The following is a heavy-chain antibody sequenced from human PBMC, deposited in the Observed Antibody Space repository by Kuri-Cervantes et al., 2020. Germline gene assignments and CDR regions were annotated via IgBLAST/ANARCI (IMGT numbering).Heavy chain of an antibody. CDR3: ARDPAPLSASGDY. CDR2: IKTDGSVK. D-gene: IGHD3-10*01. J-gene: IGHJ4*02. V-gene: IGHV3-7*01. CDR1: GFTFSGYW. Sequence: GESLKISCAASGFTFSGYWMSWVRQAPGKGLEWVANIKTDGSVKYYVDSVKGRFAISRDNAKKSLFLQMNSLRAEDTAVYYCARDPAPLSASGDYWGQGTLVTVSS.